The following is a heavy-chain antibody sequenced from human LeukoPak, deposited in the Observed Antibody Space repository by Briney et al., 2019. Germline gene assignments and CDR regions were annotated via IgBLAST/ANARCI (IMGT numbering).Heavy chain of an antibody. CDR3: ARAGGFDP. D-gene: IGHD1-14*01. V-gene: IGHV4-38-2*01. Sequence: SETLSLTCAVSGYSISSGYYWGWIRQPPGKGLEWIGSIYNSGSTYYNPSLKSRVTISVDTSKDQFSLKLSSVTAADTAVYYCARAGGFDPWGQGTLVTVSS. J-gene: IGHJ5*02. CDR2: IYNSGST. CDR1: GYSISSGYY.